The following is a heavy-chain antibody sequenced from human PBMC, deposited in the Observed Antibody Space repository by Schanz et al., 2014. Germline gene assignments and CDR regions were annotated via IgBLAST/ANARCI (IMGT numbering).Heavy chain of an antibody. CDR1: GGTFSSYT. CDR2: IMPLRGIG. CDR3: VRELSGGTFDY. Sequence: QVQLVQSEAEVKKPGSSVKVSCKASGGTFSSYTISWVRQAPGQGLEWLGRIMPLRGIGNNAWKFQDRLTITADKSMNITYMELSSLGTEDTAVYYCVRELSGGTFDYWGQGALVTVSS. V-gene: IGHV1-69*02. D-gene: IGHD1-7*01. J-gene: IGHJ4*02.